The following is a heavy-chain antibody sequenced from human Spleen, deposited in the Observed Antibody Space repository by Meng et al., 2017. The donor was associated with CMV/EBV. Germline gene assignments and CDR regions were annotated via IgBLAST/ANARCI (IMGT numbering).Heavy chain of an antibody. Sequence: SVKVSCKASGGSFSNYANTWVRQAPGQGLEWMGGTLPIYGTPYYAQKFQGRLTITADESTSTAYMELSSLKSEDTAVYYCARDLTGTTGYWGQGTLVTVSS. V-gene: IGHV1-69*13. CDR2: TLPIYGTP. J-gene: IGHJ4*02. D-gene: IGHD1-20*01. CDR1: GGSFSNYA. CDR3: ARDLTGTTGY.